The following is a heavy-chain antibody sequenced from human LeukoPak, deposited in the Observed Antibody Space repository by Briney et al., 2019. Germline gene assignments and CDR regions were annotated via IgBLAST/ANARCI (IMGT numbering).Heavy chain of an antibody. V-gene: IGHV3-23*01. CDR2: ISGSGTIT. Sequence: GGSLRLSCAASGFTFSSSAMSWVRQAPGKGLEWVSTISGSGTITYYAGSVKGRFTISRDNSKNTLYLQMNSLRAEDTAVYYCARAQGYSSSLASWGQGTLVTVSS. J-gene: IGHJ5*02. CDR1: GFTFSSSA. D-gene: IGHD6-13*01. CDR3: ARAQGYSSSLAS.